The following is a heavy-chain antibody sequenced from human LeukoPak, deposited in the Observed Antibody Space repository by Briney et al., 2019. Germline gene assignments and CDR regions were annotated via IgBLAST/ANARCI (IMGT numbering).Heavy chain of an antibody. CDR3: ARGDIVATHFDY. J-gene: IGHJ4*02. V-gene: IGHV4-61*01. CDR1: GGSVSSGSYY. CDR2: IYYSGST. D-gene: IGHD5-12*01. Sequence: ASETLSLTCTVSGGSVSSGSYYWSWIRQPPGTGLEWIGYIYYSGSTNYNPSLKSRVTISVDTSKNQFSLKLSSVTAADTAVYYCARGDIVATHFDYWGQGTLVTVSS.